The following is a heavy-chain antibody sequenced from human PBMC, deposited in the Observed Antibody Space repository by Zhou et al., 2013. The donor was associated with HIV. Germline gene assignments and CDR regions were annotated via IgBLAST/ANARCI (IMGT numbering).Heavy chain of an antibody. CDR3: ARDVADIVVVPAALGAFDI. V-gene: IGHV1-69*04. CDR2: IIPILGIA. CDR1: GGTFSSYA. J-gene: IGHJ3*02. D-gene: IGHD2-2*01. Sequence: QVQLVQSGAEVKKPGSSVKVSCKASGGTFSSYAISWVRQAPGQGLEWMGRIIPILGIANYAQKFQGRVTITADKSTSTAYMELSSLRSEDTAVYYCARDVADIVVVPAALGAFDIWGQGTMVTVSS.